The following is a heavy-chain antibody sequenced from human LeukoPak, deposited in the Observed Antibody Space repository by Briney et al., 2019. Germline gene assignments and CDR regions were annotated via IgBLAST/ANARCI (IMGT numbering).Heavy chain of an antibody. Sequence: ASVKVSCKASGYTFTGYNMHWVRQAPGQGLEWMGWINPNSGGTNYAQKFQGRVTMTRDTSITTAYMEPSSLTSDDTAVYYCATITRYHSDGYSSRGYNDYWGQGTLVTVSS. D-gene: IGHD5-24*01. J-gene: IGHJ4*02. CDR3: ATITRYHSDGYSSRGYNDY. CDR1: GYTFTGYN. V-gene: IGHV1-2*02. CDR2: INPNSGGT.